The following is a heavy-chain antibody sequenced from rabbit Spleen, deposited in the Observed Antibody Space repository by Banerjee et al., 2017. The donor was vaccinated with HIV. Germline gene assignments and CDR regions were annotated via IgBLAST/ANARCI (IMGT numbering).Heavy chain of an antibody. CDR3: ARDTSTSFSTYGMDL. V-gene: IGHV1S45*01. CDR1: GSDFSRDYM. J-gene: IGHJ6*01. CDR2: IDSGSRDFI. D-gene: IGHD1-1*01. Sequence: QEQLKESGGGLVQPGGSLKLSCTASGSDFSRDYMNWVRQAPGKGLEWIACIDSGSRDFIYYASWAKGRFTISKTSSTTVTLQMTSLTVADTATYFCARDTSTSFSTYGMDLWGQGTLVTVS.